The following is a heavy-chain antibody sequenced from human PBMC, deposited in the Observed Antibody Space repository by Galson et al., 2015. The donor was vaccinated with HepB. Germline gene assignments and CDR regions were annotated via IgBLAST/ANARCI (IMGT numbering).Heavy chain of an antibody. CDR3: ARGSGYYDSSGYLSPFDY. V-gene: IGHV3-11*01. D-gene: IGHD3-22*01. J-gene: IGHJ4*02. Sequence: SLRLSCAAAGFTFSDYHLSWIRQAPGKGLECVSYVSGRSTTIYYADSVKGRFTLSRDNAKNSLYLQMNSLRADDTAVYYCARGSGYYDSSGYLSPFDYWGQGILVTVSS. CDR1: GFTFSDYH. CDR2: VSGRSTTI.